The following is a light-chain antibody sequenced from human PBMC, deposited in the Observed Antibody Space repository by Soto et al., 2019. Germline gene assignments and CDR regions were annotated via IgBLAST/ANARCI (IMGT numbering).Light chain of an antibody. CDR2: EVT. CDR1: SSDVGPYNY. J-gene: IGLJ3*02. Sequence: QSALTQPASVSGSPGQSITISCTGTSSDVGPYNYVSWYQHHPGKAPKLLIYEVTKRPSGVSNRFSGSKSGNTASLTISGLKAEDEADYYCSSYTTSSSLVFGGGTKVTDL. V-gene: IGLV2-14*01. CDR3: SSYTTSSSLV.